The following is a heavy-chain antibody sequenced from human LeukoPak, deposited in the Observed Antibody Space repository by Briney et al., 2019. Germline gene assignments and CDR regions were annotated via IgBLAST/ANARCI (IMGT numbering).Heavy chain of an antibody. J-gene: IGHJ5*02. CDR2: IYYSGST. CDR3: ARHGESYYRFRIVTNSWFDP. CDR1: GGSISSSSYY. V-gene: IGHV4-39*01. D-gene: IGHD3-10*01. Sequence: PSETLSLTCTVSGGSISSSSYYWGWIRQPPGKGLEWIGSIYYSGSTYYNPSLKSRVTISVDTSKNQFSLKLSSVTAADTAVYYCARHGESYYRFRIVTNSWFDPWGQGTLVTVST.